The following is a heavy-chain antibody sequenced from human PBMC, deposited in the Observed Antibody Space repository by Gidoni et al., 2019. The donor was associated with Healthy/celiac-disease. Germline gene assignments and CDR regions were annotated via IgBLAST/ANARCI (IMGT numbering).Heavy chain of an antibody. J-gene: IGHJ4*02. Sequence: EVQLVESGGGLVQPGGSLRLSCAASGFTVSSYWMSWVRQAPGKGLEWVANIKQDGSGKYYVDSVKGRFTISRDNAKNSLYLQMNSLRGEDTAVYYCARDEGVTIPYCFDYWGQGTLVTVSS. V-gene: IGHV3-7*03. D-gene: IGHD2-21*02. CDR3: ARDEGVTIPYCFDY. CDR1: GFTVSSYW. CDR2: IKQDGSGK.